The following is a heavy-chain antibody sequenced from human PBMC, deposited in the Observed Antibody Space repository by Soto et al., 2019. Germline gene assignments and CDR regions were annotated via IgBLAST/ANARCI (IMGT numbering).Heavy chain of an antibody. Sequence: ASVKVSCKASGYTFTTYDINWVRQATGQGLEWMGWMNPTSGNTGFAQKFQGRVTMTRNTSISTAYMELTSLRSEDTAVYYCARGLYCISPSCPRPYYNFGMDVWGQGTLVTVSS. CDR1: GYTFTTYD. CDR2: MNPTSGNT. CDR3: ARGLYCISPSCPRPYYNFGMDV. J-gene: IGHJ6*02. V-gene: IGHV1-8*01. D-gene: IGHD2-2*01.